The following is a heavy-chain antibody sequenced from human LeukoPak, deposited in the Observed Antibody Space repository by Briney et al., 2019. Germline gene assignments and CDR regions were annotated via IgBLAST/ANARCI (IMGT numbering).Heavy chain of an antibody. CDR3: ARGLVTTVTNAFDI. CDR1: GGSFSGYY. J-gene: IGHJ3*02. CDR2: INHSGST. Sequence: PSGTLSLTCAVYGGSFSGYYWSWIRQPPGKGLEWIGEINHSGSTNYNPSLKSRVTISVDTSKNQFSLKLSSVTAADTAVYYCARGLVTTVTNAFDIWGQGTMVTVSS. D-gene: IGHD4-11*01. V-gene: IGHV4-34*01.